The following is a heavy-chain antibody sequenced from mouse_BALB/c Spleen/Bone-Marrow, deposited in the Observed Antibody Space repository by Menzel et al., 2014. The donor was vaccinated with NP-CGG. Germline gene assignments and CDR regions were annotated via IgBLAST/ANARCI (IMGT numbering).Heavy chain of an antibody. D-gene: IGHD1-2*01. J-gene: IGHJ3*01. CDR2: VNPYNGGT. Sequence: EVQLQQSGPELVKPGASVKMSCKASGYTFTDYYMDWVKQSHGESFEWIGRVNPYNGGTSYNQKFKGKATLTVDKSSSTAYMELNSLTSEDSAVYYCARGDHYYGYVFVYWGQGTLVTVSA. V-gene: IGHV1-19*01. CDR1: GYTFTDYY. CDR3: ARGDHYYGYVFVY.